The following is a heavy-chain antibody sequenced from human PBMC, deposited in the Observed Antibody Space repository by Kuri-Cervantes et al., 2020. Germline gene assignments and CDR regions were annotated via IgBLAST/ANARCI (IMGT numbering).Heavy chain of an antibody. D-gene: IGHD3-22*01. CDR3: ARGRRRSSSYYYYYYYMDV. CDR2: MNDSGSA. J-gene: IGHJ6*03. Sequence: SETLSLTCAVYGGSFSGYYWSWIRQPPGKGLEWIGEMNDSGSANYNPSLKSRVTISVDTSKKQFSLKVNSVTAADTAVYYCARGRRRSSSYYYYYYYMDVWGKGTTVTVSS. CDR1: GGSFSGYY. V-gene: IGHV4-34*01.